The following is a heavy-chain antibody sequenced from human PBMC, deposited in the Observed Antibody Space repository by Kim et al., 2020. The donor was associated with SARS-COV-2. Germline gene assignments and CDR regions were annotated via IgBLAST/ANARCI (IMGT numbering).Heavy chain of an antibody. J-gene: IGHJ5*02. D-gene: IGHD2-8*01. CDR1: GFTFSSYN. Sequence: GGSLRLSCAASGFTFSSYNMNWVRQAPGKGLEWVSSISSSSSYIYYADSVKGRFTISRDNAKNSLYLQMNSLRVEDTAVYYCARGGPLIVLMAEGFDPWGQGTLVTVSS. CDR2: ISSSSSYI. CDR3: ARGGPLIVLMAEGFDP. V-gene: IGHV3-21*01.